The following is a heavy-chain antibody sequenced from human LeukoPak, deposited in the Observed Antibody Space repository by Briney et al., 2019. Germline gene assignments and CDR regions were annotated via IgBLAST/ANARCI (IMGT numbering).Heavy chain of an antibody. CDR1: GFTFSSYA. D-gene: IGHD4-17*01. Sequence: PGRSLRLSCAASGFTFSSYAMRWVRQAPGKGLEWVEVISYDGSNKYYAASVKGRFTISRDNSKNTLYLQMNSLRAEDTAVYYCARAEAVRAPFYGDYHYYMDAWGKGTTVTVSS. CDR2: ISYDGSNK. V-gene: IGHV3-30-3*01. J-gene: IGHJ6*03. CDR3: ARAEAVRAPFYGDYHYYMDA.